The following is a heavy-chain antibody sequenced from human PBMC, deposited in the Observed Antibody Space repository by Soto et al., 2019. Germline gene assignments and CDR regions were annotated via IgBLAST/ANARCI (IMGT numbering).Heavy chain of an antibody. CDR2: INPSGGST. CDR1: GYTFTSYY. CDR3: ARSGCVRGRSYYGLDV. J-gene: IGHJ6*04. D-gene: IGHD3-10*01. V-gene: IGHV1-46*03. Sequence: ASVKVSCKASGYTFTSYYMHWVRQAPGQGLEWMGIINPSGGSTSYAQKFQGRVTMTRDTSTSTVYMELSSLRSEDTAVYYCARSGCVRGRSYYGLDVWGKGTTVTASS.